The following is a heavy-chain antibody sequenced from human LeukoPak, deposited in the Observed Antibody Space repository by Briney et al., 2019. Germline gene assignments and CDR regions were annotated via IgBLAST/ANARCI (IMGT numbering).Heavy chain of an antibody. CDR3: ARYRFVVGATDSFDM. CDR2: MYSGGST. V-gene: IGHV3-66*01. CDR1: GFTVGSNY. J-gene: IGHJ3*02. D-gene: IGHD1-26*01. Sequence: GGSLRLSCAASGFTVGSNYMSWVRQAPGRGLEWVSVMYSGGSTYYADSVKGRFTISRDNSKNTLYLQMNSLRAEDTAVYYCARYRFVVGATDSFDMWGQGTTVTVSS.